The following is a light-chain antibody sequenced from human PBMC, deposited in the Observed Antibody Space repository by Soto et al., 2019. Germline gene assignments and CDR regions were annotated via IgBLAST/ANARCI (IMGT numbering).Light chain of an antibody. Sequence: DIVITRSPDSLAVSLGERSTMNCKCSRTVLYKSNNKNHLAWYQKKQGQPPQLIIYWASTRESGVPERFSGSGSGTDLNLTISSLEAEDVAFYWCQQYFDVPFTLGGGTKVDIK. V-gene: IGKV4-1*01. CDR2: WAS. CDR3: QQYFDVPFT. J-gene: IGKJ4*01. CDR1: RTVLYKSNNKNH.